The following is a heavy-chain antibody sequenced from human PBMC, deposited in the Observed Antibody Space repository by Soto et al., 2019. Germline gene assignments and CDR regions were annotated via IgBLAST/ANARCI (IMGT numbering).Heavy chain of an antibody. CDR1: GFTFSNAW. CDR2: IKSKTDGGTT. J-gene: IGHJ3*02. Sequence: GSLRLSCAASGFTFSNAWMSWVRQAPGKGLEWVGRIKSKTDGGTTDYAAPVKGRFTISRDDSKNTLYLQMNSLKTEDTAVYYCTTEFDRSHYGSGSYYAFDIWGQGTMVTVSS. CDR3: TTEFDRSHYGSGSYYAFDI. D-gene: IGHD3-10*01. V-gene: IGHV3-15*01.